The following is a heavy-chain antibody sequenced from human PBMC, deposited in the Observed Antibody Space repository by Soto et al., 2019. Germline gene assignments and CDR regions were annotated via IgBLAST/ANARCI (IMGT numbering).Heavy chain of an antibody. Sequence: EVQLVESGGGLVQPGGSLKLSCAASGFIFSGSAIHWVRQASGKGLEWVGRIRSRANNFATSSAASVKGRFTFSRDDSKNRAYLQMNTLKPEDTPVYYGARGQGAAMGDYYSHGRDVGGKGTPFPFSP. V-gene: IGHV3-73*02. D-gene: IGHD2-2*01. CDR2: IRSRANNFAT. J-gene: IGHJ6*04. CDR3: ARGQGAAMGDYYSHGRDV. CDR1: GFIFSGSA.